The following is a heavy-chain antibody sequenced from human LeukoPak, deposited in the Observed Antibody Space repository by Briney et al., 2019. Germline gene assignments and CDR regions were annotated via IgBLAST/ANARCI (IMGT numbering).Heavy chain of an antibody. CDR3: AKDTSAWWYHRAYMNV. CDR2: ISGSGDTT. D-gene: IGHD2-15*01. J-gene: IGHJ6*03. V-gene: IGHV3-23*01. CDR1: GFTFSNYA. Sequence: GGSLRLSCAASGFTFSNYAMSWVRQAPGGGLQWVSAISGSGDTTFHADSVKGRFTTSRDNSKNTLSLQMSGLRVEDSAVYFCAKDTSAWWYHRAYMNVWGTGTTVTVSS.